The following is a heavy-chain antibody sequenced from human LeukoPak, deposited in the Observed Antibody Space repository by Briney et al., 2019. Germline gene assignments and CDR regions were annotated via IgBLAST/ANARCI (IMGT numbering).Heavy chain of an antibody. Sequence: GGSLRLSCAASGFIVRNTYMSWVRQVPGKGLESVSYMSRSGDIIYYADSVKGRFTISRDNAKNSLYLQMNSLRAEDTAVYYCARDVYYGSGSPRLDYWGQGTLVTVSS. CDR3: ARDVYYGSGSPRLDY. J-gene: IGHJ4*02. CDR1: GFIVRNTY. V-gene: IGHV3-48*01. CDR2: MSRSGDII. D-gene: IGHD3-10*01.